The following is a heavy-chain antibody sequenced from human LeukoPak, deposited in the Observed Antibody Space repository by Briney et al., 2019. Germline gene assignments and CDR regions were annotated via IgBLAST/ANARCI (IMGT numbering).Heavy chain of an antibody. CDR3: ARRGDYYDSSGYYWEYTPFDY. CDR1: GGSISSGSYY. V-gene: IGHV4-61*02. CDR2: IYTSGST. D-gene: IGHD3-22*01. Sequence: SETLSLTCTVSGGSISSGSYYWSWIRQPAGKGLEWIGRIYTSGSTNYNPSLKSRVTISVDTSKNQFSLKLSPVTAADTAVYYCARRGDYYDSSGYYWEYTPFDYWGQGTLVTVSS. J-gene: IGHJ4*02.